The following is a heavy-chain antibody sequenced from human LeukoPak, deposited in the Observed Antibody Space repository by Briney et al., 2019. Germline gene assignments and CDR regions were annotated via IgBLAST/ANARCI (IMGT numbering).Heavy chain of an antibody. Sequence: GGSLRLSCAASGFTFSSYNMNWVRQAPGKGLEWVSSISSTSRYIYYADSVKGRFTISRDNAKNSLFLQMNSLRAEDTAVYYCARVVGSGYYYDYWGQGTLVTVSS. CDR2: ISSTSRYI. V-gene: IGHV3-21*04. D-gene: IGHD3-22*01. CDR3: ARVVGSGYYYDY. J-gene: IGHJ4*02. CDR1: GFTFSSYN.